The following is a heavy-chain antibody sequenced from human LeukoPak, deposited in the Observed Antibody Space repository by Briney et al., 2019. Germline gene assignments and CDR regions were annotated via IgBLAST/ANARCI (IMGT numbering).Heavy chain of an antibody. V-gene: IGHV4-59*01. CDR3: ARGGKWLQIDY. J-gene: IGHJ4*02. Sequence: SETLSLICTVSGGSISSDYWSWIRQPPGKGLEWIGYIYYSGTTNYNPSLKSRVTISVDTSKNQFSLKLTSVTAADTAVYYCARGGKWLQIDYWGQGTLVTVSS. CDR2: IYYSGTT. D-gene: IGHD5-24*01. CDR1: GGSISSDY.